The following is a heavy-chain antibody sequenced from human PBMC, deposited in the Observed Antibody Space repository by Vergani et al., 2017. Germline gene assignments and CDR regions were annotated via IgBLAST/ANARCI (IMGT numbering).Heavy chain of an antibody. CDR3: AKNLGI. Sequence: QVQLVEPGGGVVQPGRSLRLPCAASGFTFSSYGMHWVRQAPGKGLEWVAVISYDGSNKYYADSVKGRFTISRDNSKNTLYLQMNSLRAEDTAVYYCAKNLGIWGQGTLVTVSS. CDR1: GFTFSSYG. CDR2: ISYDGSNK. J-gene: IGHJ4*02. V-gene: IGHV3-30*18. D-gene: IGHD6-13*01.